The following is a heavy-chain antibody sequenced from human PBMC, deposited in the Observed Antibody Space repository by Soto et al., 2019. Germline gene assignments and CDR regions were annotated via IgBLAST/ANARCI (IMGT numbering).Heavy chain of an antibody. CDR2: INHSGST. V-gene: IGHV4-34*01. Sequence: QVQLQQWGAGLLKPSETLSLTCAVYGGSFSGYYWSWIRQPPGKGLEWIGEINHSGSTNYNPSLKSRVTISVDTSKNQFSLKLSSVTAADTAVYYCASLSMVRGVITNYYYGMDVWGQGTTVTVSS. CDR3: ASLSMVRGVITNYYYGMDV. CDR1: GGSFSGYY. J-gene: IGHJ6*02. D-gene: IGHD3-10*01.